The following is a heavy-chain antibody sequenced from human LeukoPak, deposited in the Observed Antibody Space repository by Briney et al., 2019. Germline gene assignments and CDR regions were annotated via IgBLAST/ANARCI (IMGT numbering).Heavy chain of an antibody. J-gene: IGHJ4*02. CDR2: IFYSGST. CDR1: GGSISSYY. D-gene: IGHD4-23*01. CDR3: ARHGSGSVAAPKY. Sequence: SETLSLTCTVSGGSISSYYWSWIRQPPGKGLEWIGYIFYSGSTNYNPSPKSRVTISVDTSKNQFSLNLTSAPAAAPAVYYCARHGSGSVAAPKYWGQGALVTVSS. V-gene: IGHV4-59*08.